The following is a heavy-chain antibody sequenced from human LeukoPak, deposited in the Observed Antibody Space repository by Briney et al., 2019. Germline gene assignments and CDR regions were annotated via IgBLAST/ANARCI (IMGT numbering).Heavy chain of an antibody. Sequence: GGSLRLSCAASGFPLINYDMNWVRQAPGKGLEWVSSISTSSRYIYCKDSVRGRFTISRDDAKNSLHLEMNSLRAEDTAVYYCARADCSSSTCYLRRSWFDPWGQGTLVTVSS. D-gene: IGHD2-2*01. CDR3: ARADCSSSTCYLRRSWFDP. CDR2: ISTSSRYI. J-gene: IGHJ5*02. V-gene: IGHV3-21*01. CDR1: GFPLINYD.